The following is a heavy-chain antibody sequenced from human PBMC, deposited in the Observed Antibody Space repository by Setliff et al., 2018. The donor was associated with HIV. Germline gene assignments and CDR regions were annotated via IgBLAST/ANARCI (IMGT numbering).Heavy chain of an antibody. CDR3: TRGYSGVAIYAFDI. CDR1: GFTFSDHY. Sequence: GGSLRLSCAASGFTFSDHYMDWVRQAPGKGLEWVGRTTNKADSYITEYAASVKDRFSISRDDSKNSLYLLMNNLKTEDTAVYHCTRGYSGVAIYAFDIWGQGTVVTVSS. V-gene: IGHV3-72*01. J-gene: IGHJ3*02. D-gene: IGHD5-12*01. CDR2: TTNKADSYIT.